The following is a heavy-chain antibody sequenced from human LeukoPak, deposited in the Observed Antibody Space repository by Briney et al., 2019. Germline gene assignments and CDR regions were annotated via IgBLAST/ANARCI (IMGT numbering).Heavy chain of an antibody. CDR1: GVSFSGYY. CDR2: INHSGST. J-gene: IGHJ4*02. V-gene: IGHV4-34*01. D-gene: IGHD2-15*01. Sequence: SETLSLTCAVYGVSFSGYYWSWIRQPPGKGLEWIGEINHSGSTNYNPSLKSRVTISVDTSKNQFSLKLSSVTAADTAVYYCARGGWYHFDYWGQGTLVTVSS. CDR3: ARGGWYHFDY.